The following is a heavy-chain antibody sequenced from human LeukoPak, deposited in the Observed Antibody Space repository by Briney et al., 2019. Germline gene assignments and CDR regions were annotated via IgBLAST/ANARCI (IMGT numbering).Heavy chain of an antibody. D-gene: IGHD3-22*01. CDR3: ARSGGWGQTYYYDSSGSAYFDY. CDR1: GYTFTSYY. CDR2: INPSGGST. V-gene: IGHV1-46*01. J-gene: IGHJ4*02. Sequence: GASVKVSCKASGYTFTSYYMHWVRQAPGQGLEWMGIINPSGGSTSYAQNFQGRVTVTRDTSTSTVYMELSSLRSEDTAVYYCARSGGWGQTYYYDSSGSAYFDYWGQGTLVTVSS.